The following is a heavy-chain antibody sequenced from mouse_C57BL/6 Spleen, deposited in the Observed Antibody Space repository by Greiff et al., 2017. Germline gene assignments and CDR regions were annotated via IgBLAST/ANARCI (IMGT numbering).Heavy chain of an antibody. CDR2: IHPNSGST. D-gene: IGHD1-1*01. V-gene: IGHV1-64*01. J-gene: IGHJ3*01. CDR3: ERDYGSSDVAY. CDR1: GYTFTSYW. Sequence: VQLQQPGAELVKPGASVKLSCKASGYTFTSYWMHWVKQRPGQGLEWIGMIHPNSGSTNYNEKFKSKATLTVDKSSSTAYMQLSSLTSEDSAVYYCERDYGSSDVAYWGQGTLVTVSA.